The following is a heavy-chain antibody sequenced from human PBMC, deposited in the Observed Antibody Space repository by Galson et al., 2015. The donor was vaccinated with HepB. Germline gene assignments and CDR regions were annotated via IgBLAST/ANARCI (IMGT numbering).Heavy chain of an antibody. D-gene: IGHD3-9*01. J-gene: IGHJ3*01. CDR1: GFNFNYYA. CDR3: VKEDILSGFSVGSFHV. Sequence: SLRLSCAASGFNFNYYAMHWVRQAPGRGLEYISGITNDGVGTNYADSVNGRFTISRDTARKSLNLQVTSLRPEDTALYYCVKEDILSGFSVGSFHVWGQGTMVTVSS. V-gene: IGHV3-64D*06. CDR2: ITNDGVGT.